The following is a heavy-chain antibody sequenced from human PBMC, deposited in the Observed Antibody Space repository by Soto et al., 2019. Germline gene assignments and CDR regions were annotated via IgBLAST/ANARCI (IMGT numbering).Heavy chain of an antibody. J-gene: IGHJ5*02. CDR2: ISYDGSNK. D-gene: IGHD6-19*01. CDR3: ARPLGQSKLRTVARSNWFDP. CDR1: GFTFSSYA. V-gene: IGHV3-30-3*01. Sequence: GGSLRLSCAASGFTFSSYAMHWVRQAPGKGLEWVAVISYDGSNKYYADSVKGRFTISRDNSKNTLYLQMNSLRAEDTAVYYCARPLGQSKLRTVARSNWFDPWGQGTLVTVSS.